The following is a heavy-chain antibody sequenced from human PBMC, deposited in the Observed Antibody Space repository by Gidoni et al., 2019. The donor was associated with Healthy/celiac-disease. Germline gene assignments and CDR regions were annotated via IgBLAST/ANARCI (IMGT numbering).Heavy chain of an antibody. CDR3: ARTRGGRYCSGGSCYSLGG. Sequence: QVQLVQSGAEVKKPGASVQVSCKASGYTFTSYDINWVRQATGQGLEWMGWMNPNSGNTGYAQKFQGRVTMTRNTSISTAYMELSSLRSEDTAVYYCARTRGGRYCSGGSCYSLGGWGQGTLVTVSS. V-gene: IGHV1-8*01. CDR1: GYTFTSYD. D-gene: IGHD2-15*01. J-gene: IGHJ4*02. CDR2: MNPNSGNT.